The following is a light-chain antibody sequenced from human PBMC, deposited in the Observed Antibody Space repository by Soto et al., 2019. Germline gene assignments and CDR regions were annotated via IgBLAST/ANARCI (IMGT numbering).Light chain of an antibody. CDR3: MQATDFPRT. CDR2: KIS. V-gene: IGKV2-24*01. Sequence: DIVMTQTPLSSLVTLGQPASISCRSSQSLVHRNGDTYLNWLQQRPGQPPRLLIYKISHRLSGVPDRFSGSGAGTDFTLKISRVEAEDVGVYYCMQATDFPRTFGQGTKVEIK. CDR1: QSLVHRNGDTY. J-gene: IGKJ1*01.